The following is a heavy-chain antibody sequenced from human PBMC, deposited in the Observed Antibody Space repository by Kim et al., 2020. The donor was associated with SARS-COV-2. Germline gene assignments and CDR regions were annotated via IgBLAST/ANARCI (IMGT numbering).Heavy chain of an antibody. J-gene: IGHJ4*02. D-gene: IGHD2-15*01. V-gene: IGHV3-74*01. CDR3: ARALSGTNCYNY. Sequence: GGSLRLSCAASGFTFSSYWMNWIRQAPGKGLVWVSRISSDGSYINYADSVEGRFTISRDNAKSTLYLQMDSLTAEYTAVYYCARALSGTNCYNYWGQGTL. CDR2: ISSDGSYI. CDR1: GFTFSSYW.